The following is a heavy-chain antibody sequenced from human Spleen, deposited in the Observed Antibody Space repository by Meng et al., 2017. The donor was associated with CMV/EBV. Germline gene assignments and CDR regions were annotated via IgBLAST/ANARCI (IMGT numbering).Heavy chain of an antibody. CDR1: GFTFSSNW. Sequence: GESLKISCAASGFTFSSNWMSWVRQAPGKGLEWVANIKQDGSEKHYVDSVKGRFIISRDNAKNSLYLQISSLRAEDTAMYYCARLTSGSASSDYWGQGTLVTVSS. D-gene: IGHD6-25*01. J-gene: IGHJ4*02. CDR3: ARLTSGSASSDY. CDR2: IKQDGSEK. V-gene: IGHV3-7*01.